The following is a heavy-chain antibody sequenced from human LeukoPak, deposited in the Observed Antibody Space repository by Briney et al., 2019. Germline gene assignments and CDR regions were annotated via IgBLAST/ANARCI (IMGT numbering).Heavy chain of an antibody. Sequence: GASVKVSCKASGYTFTSYYMHWVRQAPGQGLEWMGIINPSGGSTSYAQKFQGRVTMTEDTSTETAYMELSSLRSEDTAVYYCATAEATDDAFDIWGQGTMVTVS. J-gene: IGHJ3*02. D-gene: IGHD2-21*02. CDR3: ATAEATDDAFDI. CDR1: GYTFTSYY. V-gene: IGHV1-46*01. CDR2: INPSGGST.